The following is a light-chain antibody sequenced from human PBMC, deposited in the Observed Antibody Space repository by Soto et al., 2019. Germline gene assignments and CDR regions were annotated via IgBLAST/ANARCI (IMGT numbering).Light chain of an antibody. V-gene: IGKV3-20*01. CDR3: QQYGYSPPWT. CDR2: DAS. Sequence: EVVMTQSPATLSVSPGERTTLSFRASQSVSSYLAWYQQKPGQAPRLLIFDASNRATGIPDRFSGSGSGTDFTLTISSLEPEDSAVYYCQQYGYSPPWTFGQGTKVDI. CDR1: QSVSSY. J-gene: IGKJ1*01.